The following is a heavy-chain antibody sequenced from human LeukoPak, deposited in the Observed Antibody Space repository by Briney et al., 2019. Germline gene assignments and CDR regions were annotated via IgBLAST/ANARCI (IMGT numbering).Heavy chain of an antibody. J-gene: IGHJ4*02. CDR2: IHYSGST. CDR1: GGSITSSHYY. V-gene: IGHV4-39*01. CDR3: ARHKDCASITHCHFDY. Sequence: SETLSLTCSVSGGSITSSHYYWAWIRQPPGKGLGWIGSIHYSGSTHYNPSLRSRVTISVDTSENQFSLKLSSVTAADTAVFHCARHKDCASITHCHFDYWGQGILVTVSS. D-gene: IGHD2-21*01.